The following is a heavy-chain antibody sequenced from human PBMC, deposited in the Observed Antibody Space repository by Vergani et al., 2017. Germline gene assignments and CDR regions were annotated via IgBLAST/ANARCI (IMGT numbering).Heavy chain of an antibody. CDR3: ARESMDSYNWFDP. CDR1: GFTFSSYG. Sequence: VQLVESGGGLVQPGGSLRLSCAASGFTFSSYGMHWVRQAPGKGLEWVAVIWYDGSNKYYADSVKGRFTISRDNSKNTLYLQMNSLRAEDTAVYYCARESMDSYNWFDPWGQGTLVTVSS. V-gene: IGHV3-33*01. CDR2: IWYDGSNK. J-gene: IGHJ5*02. D-gene: IGHD3/OR15-3a*01.